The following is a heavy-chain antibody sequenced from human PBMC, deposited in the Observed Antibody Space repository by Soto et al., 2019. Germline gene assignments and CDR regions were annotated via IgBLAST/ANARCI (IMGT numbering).Heavy chain of an antibody. CDR3: LKDGLTSLFGLVYDGSNI. V-gene: IGHV3-9*01. J-gene: IGHJ3*02. CDR1: GFTFGDYG. D-gene: IGHD3-3*01. CDR2: VTWNSGNI. Sequence: EVQLVESGGGLVQPGRSLRLSCVASGFTFGDYGMHWVRQAPGSGPEWVSGVTWNSGNIAYAETVKGRFTISRDNAKNSLYLQMNSLRAEATALYYCLKDGLTSLFGLVYDGSNIWGHGTMVIVSS.